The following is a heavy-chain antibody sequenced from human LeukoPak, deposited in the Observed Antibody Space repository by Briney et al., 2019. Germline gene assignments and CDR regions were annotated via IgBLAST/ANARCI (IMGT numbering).Heavy chain of an antibody. V-gene: IGHV3-21*01. D-gene: IGHD6-19*01. Sequence: GGSLRLSCAASGFTFSSYSMNLVRQAPGKGLEWVSSIRSSSSYIYYADSVKGRFTISRDNAKNSLYLQMNSLRAEDTAVYYCARDAGNSSGWNDFDYWGQGTLVTVSS. CDR3: ARDAGNSSGWNDFDY. CDR1: GFTFSSYS. CDR2: IRSSSSYI. J-gene: IGHJ4*02.